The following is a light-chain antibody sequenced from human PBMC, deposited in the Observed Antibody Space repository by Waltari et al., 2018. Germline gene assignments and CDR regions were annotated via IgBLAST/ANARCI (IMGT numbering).Light chain of an antibody. V-gene: IGLV3-19*01. CDR1: RLNSYY. CDR3: SSRDIRGIQLL. J-gene: IGLJ3*02. Sequence: SSVLTQDPAVSVALGQTLRTACQGDRLNSYYASWYQQRAGQAPILVIYGKNKRPSGIPDRFSGSSLGDTASLTITAARAEDEADYYCSSRDIRGIQLLFGGGTKLTVL. CDR2: GKN.